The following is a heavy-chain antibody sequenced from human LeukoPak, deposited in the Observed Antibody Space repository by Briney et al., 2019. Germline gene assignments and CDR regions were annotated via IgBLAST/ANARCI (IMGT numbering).Heavy chain of an antibody. V-gene: IGHV1-69*05. Sequence: SVKVSCKASGGTFSSYAISWVRQAPGQGLEWMGGIIPIFGTANYAQKFQGRVTITTDESTSTAHMELSSLRSEDTAVYYCAREEETTGSWFDPWGQGTLVTVSS. CDR1: GGTFSSYA. CDR2: IIPIFGTA. J-gene: IGHJ5*02. CDR3: AREEETTGSWFDP. D-gene: IGHD4-11*01.